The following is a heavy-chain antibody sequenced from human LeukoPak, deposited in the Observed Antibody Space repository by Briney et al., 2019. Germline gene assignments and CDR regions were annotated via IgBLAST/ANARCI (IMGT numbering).Heavy chain of an antibody. CDR2: LSGSGGNP. CDR3: AKGREVRYSGYDFTFDY. D-gene: IGHD5-12*01. V-gene: IGHV3-23*01. CDR1: EFMFSRYA. Sequence: RGSLRLSCAASEFMFSRYAMSWVRQAPGKGLELVSVLSGSGGNPSYADSVKGRFTVSRDNSKNTLYLQMNSLRVEDTAVYYCAKGREVRYSGYDFTFDYWGRGTLVIVSS. J-gene: IGHJ4*02.